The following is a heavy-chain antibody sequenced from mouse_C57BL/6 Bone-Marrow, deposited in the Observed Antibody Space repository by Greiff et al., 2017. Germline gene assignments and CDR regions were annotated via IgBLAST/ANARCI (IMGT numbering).Heavy chain of an antibody. CDR3: ARDGGYYAMDY. CDR1: GFTFSDYY. CDR2: INYDGSST. J-gene: IGHJ4*01. Sequence: EVQGVASEGGLVQPGSSMKLSCTASGFTFSDYYMAWVRQVPEKGLEWVANINYDGSSTYYLDSLKSRFIISRDNAKNILYLQMSSLKSEDTATYYCARDGGYYAMDYWGQGTSVTVSS. V-gene: IGHV5-16*01.